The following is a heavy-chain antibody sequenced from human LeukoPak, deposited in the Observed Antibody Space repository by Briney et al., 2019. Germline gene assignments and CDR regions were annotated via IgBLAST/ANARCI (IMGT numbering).Heavy chain of an antibody. Sequence: GGSLRLSCATSGFTCSDFWMHWVRQAAGKGPVWVSRINTDGSSTSYADSVKGRLTISRDNAKNTLYLQMNGLRADDTAVYYCARGTTLTGWDVWGQGTTVTVSS. CDR2: INTDGSST. D-gene: IGHD3-9*01. J-gene: IGHJ6*02. V-gene: IGHV3-74*01. CDR1: GFTCSDFW. CDR3: ARGTTLTGWDV.